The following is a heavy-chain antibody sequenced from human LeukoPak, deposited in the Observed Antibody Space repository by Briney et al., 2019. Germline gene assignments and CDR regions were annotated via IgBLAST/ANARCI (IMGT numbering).Heavy chain of an antibody. Sequence: AETLSLTCTVSGGSISSYYWSWIRQPPGKGLEWIGDIYCSGSTNYNASLKSRVTISLDTSKNPLSLKLSSVTAADTGVHYCARHPPLLYRYGYLFYFDYWGQRTLVTASS. CDR2: IYCSGST. CDR1: GGSISSYY. V-gene: IGHV4-59*08. J-gene: IGHJ4*02. CDR3: ARHPPLLYRYGYLFYFDY. D-gene: IGHD5-18*01.